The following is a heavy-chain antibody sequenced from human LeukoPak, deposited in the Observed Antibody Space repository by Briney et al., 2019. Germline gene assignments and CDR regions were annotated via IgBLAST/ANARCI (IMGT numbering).Heavy chain of an antibody. V-gene: IGHV1-69*05. Sequence: SVKVSCKASGGTFSSYAISWVRQAPGQGLEWMGGIIPIFGTANYAQKFQGRVTITTDESTSTAYMELSSLRSEDTAVYYCARAIVVVPVEIAPLDPWGQGTLVTVSS. D-gene: IGHD2-2*01. CDR2: IIPIFGTA. J-gene: IGHJ5*02. CDR1: GGTFSSYA. CDR3: ARAIVVVPVEIAPLDP.